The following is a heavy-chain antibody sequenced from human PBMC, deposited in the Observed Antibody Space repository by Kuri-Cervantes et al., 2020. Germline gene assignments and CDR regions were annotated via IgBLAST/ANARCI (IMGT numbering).Heavy chain of an antibody. D-gene: IGHD2-21*02. Sequence: GGSLRLSCAASGFTFSSYWMSWVRQAPGKGLEWVTNIKQDGSEKYYVDSVKGRLTISRDNAKNSLFLQMNSLRAEDTAVYYCARDPRTMTYWGQGTLVTVSS. V-gene: IGHV3-7*01. CDR1: GFTFSSYW. CDR2: IKQDGSEK. J-gene: IGHJ4*02. CDR3: ARDPRTMTY.